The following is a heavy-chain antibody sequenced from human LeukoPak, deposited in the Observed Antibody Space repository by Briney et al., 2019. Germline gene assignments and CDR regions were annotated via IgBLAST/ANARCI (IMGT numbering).Heavy chain of an antibody. D-gene: IGHD1-7*01. Sequence: ASVKVSCKASGYTFTSYYMHWVRQAPGQGLEWMGIINPSGGSTSYAQKFQGRVTMTRDTSTSTVYMELSSLRSGDTAVYYCATDWNYGDAFDIWGQGTMVTVSS. V-gene: IGHV1-46*01. CDR1: GYTFTSYY. CDR2: INPSGGST. J-gene: IGHJ3*02. CDR3: ATDWNYGDAFDI.